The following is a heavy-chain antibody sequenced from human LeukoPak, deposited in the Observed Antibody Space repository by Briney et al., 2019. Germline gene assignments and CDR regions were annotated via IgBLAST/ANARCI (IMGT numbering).Heavy chain of an antibody. D-gene: IGHD3-3*01. J-gene: IGHJ6*02. CDR3: ARGQPTIFGVVTPDYYGMDV. Sequence: GGSLRLSCAASGFTVSSNYMSWVRQAPGKGLEWVSVIYSGGSTYYADSVKGRFTISRDNSKNTLHLQMNSLRAEDTAVYYCARGQPTIFGVVTPDYYGMDVWGQGTTVTVSS. CDR1: GFTVSSNY. V-gene: IGHV3-53*01. CDR2: IYSGGST.